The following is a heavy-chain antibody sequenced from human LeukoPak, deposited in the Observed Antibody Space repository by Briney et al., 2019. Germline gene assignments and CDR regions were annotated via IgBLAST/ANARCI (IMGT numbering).Heavy chain of an antibody. D-gene: IGHD5-18*01. J-gene: IGHJ5*02. CDR3: ARGGPSRYGGWFDP. CDR2: IYPGDSDT. CDR1: GYSFTSYW. Sequence: GGSLQISCKGSGYSFTSYWIGWVRQRPGKGLEGMGIIYPGDSDTRYSPSFQGQVTISADKSISTAYLRWSSLKASDTAMYYCARGGPSRYGGWFDPWGQGTLVTVSS. V-gene: IGHV5-51*01.